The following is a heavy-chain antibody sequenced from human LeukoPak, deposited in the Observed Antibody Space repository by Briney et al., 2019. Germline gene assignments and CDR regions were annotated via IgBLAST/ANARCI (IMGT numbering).Heavy chain of an antibody. CDR2: IKSKTDGGTT. CDR3: TTGHDVVVIAIGALDY. J-gene: IGHJ4*02. D-gene: IGHD2-21*01. Sequence: GGSLRLSCAASGFTFSNAWMSWVRQAPGKGLERVGRIKSKTDGGTTDYAAPVKGRFTISRDDSKNTLYLQMNSLKTEDTAVYYCTTGHDVVVIAIGALDYWGQGTLVTVSS. V-gene: IGHV3-15*01. CDR1: GFTFSNAW.